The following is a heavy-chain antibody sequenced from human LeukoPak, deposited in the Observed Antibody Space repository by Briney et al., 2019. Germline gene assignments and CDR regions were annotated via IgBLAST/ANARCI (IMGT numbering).Heavy chain of an antibody. J-gene: IGHJ4*02. CDR3: ARGAAAAYLFDY. D-gene: IGHD6-13*01. CDR1: EFTFITFP. Sequence: GGSLCLSCPPFEFTFITFPIHWARQAQGKGLEGVPVISYDGSNKYYADSVKGRFTISRDNSKNTLYLQMNSLRAEDTAVYYCARGAAAAYLFDYWGQGTLVTVSS. V-gene: IGHV3-30*04. CDR2: ISYDGSNK.